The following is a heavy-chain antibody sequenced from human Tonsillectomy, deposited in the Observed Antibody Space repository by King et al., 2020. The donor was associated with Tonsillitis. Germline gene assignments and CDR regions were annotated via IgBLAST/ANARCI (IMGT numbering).Heavy chain of an antibody. J-gene: IGHJ4*02. V-gene: IGHV3-23*04. D-gene: IGHD3-22*01. CDR1: GFTFTTYT. Sequence: VQLVESGGGLVQPGGSLRLSCAASGFTFTTYTMTWVRQAPGKGLEWVSAINGGGVATSYAYSVKGRFTISRDNSKNTRYLQMNNLRAEDTAVYYCAKDPSSTSSAHYFDYWGQGTLVTVSS. CDR3: AKDPSSTSSAHYFDY. CDR2: INGGGVAT.